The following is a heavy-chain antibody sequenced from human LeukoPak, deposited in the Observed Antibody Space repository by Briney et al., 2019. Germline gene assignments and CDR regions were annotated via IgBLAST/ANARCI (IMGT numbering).Heavy chain of an antibody. CDR2: ISGGGGST. V-gene: IGHV3-23*01. D-gene: IGHD3-22*01. CDR1: GFTFSSYA. J-gene: IGHJ4*02. CDR3: AKDLDSSGDYSYRY. Sequence: GGSLRLSCAASGFTFSSYAMSWVRQAPGKGLEWVSAISGGGGSTYYADSVKGRFTISRDNSKNTLYLQMNSLRAEDTAVYHCAKDLDSSGDYSYRYWGQGTLVTVSS.